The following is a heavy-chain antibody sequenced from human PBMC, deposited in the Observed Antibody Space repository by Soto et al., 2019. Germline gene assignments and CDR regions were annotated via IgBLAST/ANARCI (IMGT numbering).Heavy chain of an antibody. D-gene: IGHD1-26*01. J-gene: IGHJ4*02. CDR3: AGGGAGSGPFTWELPDH. Sequence: QMQLVQSGAEVKKTGSSVTVSCKALGNTFTYRYLHWVRQAPGQALEWMGWITPFSGDVHYGQQFPERVTITRDMSINTAYMQMSSLRSEDTAMYFCAGGGAGSGPFTWELPDHWGQGTLVTVSS. CDR1: GNTFTYRY. V-gene: IGHV1-45*02. CDR2: ITPFSGDV.